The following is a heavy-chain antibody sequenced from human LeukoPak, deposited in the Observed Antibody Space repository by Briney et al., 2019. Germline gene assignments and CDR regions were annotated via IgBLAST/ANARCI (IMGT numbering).Heavy chain of an antibody. D-gene: IGHD5-18*01. V-gene: IGHV3-30*04. J-gene: IGHJ4*02. CDR3: ARDLHGRYSYGYRH. CDR2: ISYDGSNQ. CDR1: GFTFSSYA. Sequence: GRSLRLSCAASGFTFSSYAMDWVRQAPGKGLEWVAVISYDGSNQHKADYVRGRFTISRDNSKNTLYLQMNSLRAEDTAVYYCARDLHGRYSYGYRHWGQGTLVTVSS.